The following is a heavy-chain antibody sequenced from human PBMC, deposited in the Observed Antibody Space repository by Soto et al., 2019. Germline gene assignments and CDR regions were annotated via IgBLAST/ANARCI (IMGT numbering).Heavy chain of an antibody. Sequence: ASVKVSCKSSGYTFVTYGITWVRQAPGQDLEWLGWISLYNDEIRYAQTLRGRATLTRDTATSTVYMELTSLTPDDTAVYYCAPTRRYGWDRTFDYWGQGTLVTVSS. CDR3: APTRRYGWDRTFDY. CDR2: ISLYNDEI. J-gene: IGHJ4*01. CDR1: GYTFVTYG. D-gene: IGHD3-10*01. V-gene: IGHV1-18*04.